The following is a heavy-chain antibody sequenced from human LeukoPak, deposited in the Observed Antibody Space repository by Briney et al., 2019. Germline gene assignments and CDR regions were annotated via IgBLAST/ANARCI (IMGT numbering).Heavy chain of an antibody. CDR2: ISAYNGNT. J-gene: IGHJ4*02. D-gene: IGHD2-15*01. Sequence: ASVNVSCKASGYTFTSYGISWVRQAPGQGLEWMGWISAYNGNTNYAQKLQGRVTMTTDTSTSTAYTELRSLRSDDTAVYYCARAVRGGGSCYSDYWGQGTLVIVSS. CDR1: GYTFTSYG. V-gene: IGHV1-18*01. CDR3: ARAVRGGGSCYSDY.